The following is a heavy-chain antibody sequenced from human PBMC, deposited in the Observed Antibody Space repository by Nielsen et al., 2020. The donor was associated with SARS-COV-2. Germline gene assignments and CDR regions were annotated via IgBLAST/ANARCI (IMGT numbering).Heavy chain of an antibody. CDR2: IYTDGST. D-gene: IGHD7-27*01. J-gene: IGHJ6*02. Sequence: GGSLRLSCGASGFTISSSFMSWVRQAAGKGLDWVSVIYTDGSTSHADSVKGRFTISRDNSKNTLYLQMNSLRAEDTAVYYCARDNWGLMDVWGQGTTVTVSS. V-gene: IGHV3-66*01. CDR3: ARDNWGLMDV. CDR1: GFTISSSF.